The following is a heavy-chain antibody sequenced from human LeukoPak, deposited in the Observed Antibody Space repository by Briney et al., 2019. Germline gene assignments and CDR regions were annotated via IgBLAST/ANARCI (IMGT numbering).Heavy chain of an antibody. CDR1: GFTFDDYA. Sequence: GGSLRLSCAASGFTFDDYAMHWVRQAPGKGLERVSGISWNSGSIGYADSVKGRFTISRDNAKNSLYLQMNSLRAEDTALYYCAKGDYYDSSGYRNWGQGTLVTVSS. CDR2: ISWNSGSI. CDR3: AKGDYYDSSGYRN. V-gene: IGHV3-9*01. D-gene: IGHD3-22*01. J-gene: IGHJ4*02.